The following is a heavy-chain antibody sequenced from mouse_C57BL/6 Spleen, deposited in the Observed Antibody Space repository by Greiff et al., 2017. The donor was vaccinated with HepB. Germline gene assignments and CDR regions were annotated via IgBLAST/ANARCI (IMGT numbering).Heavy chain of an antibody. Sequence: EVQRVESGPELVKPGASVKIPCKASGYTFTDYNMDWVKQSHGKSLEWIGDINPNNGGTIYNQKFKGTATLTVDKSSSTAYMERRSLTSEDTAVYCCARTQLKFYFDYWGQGTTLTVSS. CDR2: INPNNGGT. D-gene: IGHD3-2*02. V-gene: IGHV1-18*01. CDR3: ARTQLKFYFDY. CDR1: GYTFTDYN. J-gene: IGHJ2*01.